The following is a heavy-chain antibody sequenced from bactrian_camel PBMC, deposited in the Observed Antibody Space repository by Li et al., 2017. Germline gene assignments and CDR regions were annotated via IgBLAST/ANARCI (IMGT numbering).Heavy chain of an antibody. D-gene: IGHD1*01. CDR2: FYSDGRT. V-gene: IGHV3S10*01. Sequence: VQLVESGGASVQAGGSLKLSCAASGYIFSSYYMNWVRQAPGKGLEWVSSFYSDGRTYYADSVKGRFTCSRDNARNTVYLQMNNLRPEDTAMYYCVTSISGTWAGPNRWGRGTQVTVS. CDR1: GYIFSSYY. CDR3: VTSISGTWAGPNR. J-gene: IGHJ4*01.